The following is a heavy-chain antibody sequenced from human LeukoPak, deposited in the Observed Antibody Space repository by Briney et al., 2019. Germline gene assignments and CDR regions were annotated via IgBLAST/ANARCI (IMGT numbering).Heavy chain of an antibody. J-gene: IGHJ4*02. CDR3: ARGPFNWNYADFDF. D-gene: IGHD1-7*01. CDR2: INQDGSEK. CDR1: GLTFRSYW. Sequence: QPGGPLRLSCAVSGLTFRSYWMSWVRQAPGKGLEWVANINQDGSEKYFVDSVKGRFTISRDNAKNSLHLQMNSLRAEDTAVYYCARGPFNWNYADFDFWGQGTLVTVSS. V-gene: IGHV3-7*03.